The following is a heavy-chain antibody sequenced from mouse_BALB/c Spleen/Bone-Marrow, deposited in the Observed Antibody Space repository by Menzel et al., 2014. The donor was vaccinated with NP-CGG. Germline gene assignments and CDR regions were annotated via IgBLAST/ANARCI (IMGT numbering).Heavy chain of an antibody. D-gene: IGHD2-14*01. Sequence: EVQGVESGGGLVKPGGSLKLSCEASGFTFSDSYMYWVRQTPEKRLEWVATISDSGSYFYYLDSVKGRFTISRDNAKNNLYLQMSSLKSEDTAIYYCTKVDRYYVMDYWGQGTSVTVSS. CDR1: GFTFSDSY. V-gene: IGHV5-4*02. CDR3: TKVDRYYVMDY. CDR2: ISDSGSYF. J-gene: IGHJ4*01.